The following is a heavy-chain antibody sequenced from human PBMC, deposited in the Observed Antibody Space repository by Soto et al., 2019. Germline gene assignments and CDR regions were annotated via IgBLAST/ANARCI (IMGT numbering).Heavy chain of an antibody. CDR3: ARHYAGGNNRNFLDI. CDR2: IFYTENT. J-gene: IGHJ1*01. Sequence: QVRLQESGPGLVKPSETLSLTCTVTDGSISPYYWGCVRQPPKKGLEWIGYIFYTENTNYIPSLRSRVTMSLYTSKNPYPRELISLTATDTAIYYRARHYAGGNNRNFLDIWGQGTLVTVSS. CDR1: DGSISPYY. D-gene: IGHD1-7*01. V-gene: IGHV4-59*08.